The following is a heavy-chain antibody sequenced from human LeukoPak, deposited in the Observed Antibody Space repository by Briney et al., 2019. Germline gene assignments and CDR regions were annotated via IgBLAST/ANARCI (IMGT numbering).Heavy chain of an antibody. D-gene: IGHD3-10*01. V-gene: IGHV1-2*02. CDR2: INPNSGGT. Sequence: ASVTVSFTASGYTFTGYYMHWVRQAPGQGLERMGWINPNSGGTNYAQKFQGRVTMTRDTSISTAYMELSRLRSDDTAVYYCARNYYGSGSQILIDYWGQGTLVTVSS. CDR1: GYTFTGYY. CDR3: ARNYYGSGSQILIDY. J-gene: IGHJ4*02.